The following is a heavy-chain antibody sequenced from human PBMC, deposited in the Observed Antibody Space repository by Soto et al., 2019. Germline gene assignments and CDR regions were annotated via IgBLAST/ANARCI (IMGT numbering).Heavy chain of an antibody. CDR1: GFTFSSYS. Sequence: GGSLRLSCAASGFTFSSYSMNWVRQVPGKGLEWVSYISATSSTIFYADSVKGRFSISRDNAKNSLYLQMSSLRDEDTAVYYCAIDVSGWYFVNWGQGTLVTVSS. D-gene: IGHD6-19*01. CDR3: AIDVSGWYFVN. CDR2: ISATSSTI. V-gene: IGHV3-48*02. J-gene: IGHJ4*02.